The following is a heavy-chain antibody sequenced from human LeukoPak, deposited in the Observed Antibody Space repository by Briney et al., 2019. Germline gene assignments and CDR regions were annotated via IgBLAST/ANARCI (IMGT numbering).Heavy chain of an antibody. J-gene: IGHJ4*02. V-gene: IGHV3-23*01. Sequence: PGGSLRLSCAASGFTFSSYAMSWVRQAPGKGLEWVSAISGSGGSTYYADSVKGRFTISRDNSKNTLSLQVSSLRTEDTAVYYCAKDRYSYASEYSDSWGQGTLVTVSS. CDR3: AKDRYSYASEYSDS. CDR1: GFTFSSYA. D-gene: IGHD5-18*01. CDR2: ISGSGGST.